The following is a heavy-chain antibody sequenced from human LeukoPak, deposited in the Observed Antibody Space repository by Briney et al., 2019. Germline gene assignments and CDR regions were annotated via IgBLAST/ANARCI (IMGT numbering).Heavy chain of an antibody. V-gene: IGHV3-21*01. Sequence: GGSLRLSCAASGFTFSSYAMTWVRQAPGKGLEWVSSISGSGDYTNYAGSVKGRFTISRDNAKKSLYLQMNTLKAEDTAEYYCARLIAGPGTEWFDPWGQGTLVTVSS. CDR1: GFTFSSYA. D-gene: IGHD6-13*01. CDR3: ARLIAGPGTEWFDP. J-gene: IGHJ5*02. CDR2: ISGSGDYT.